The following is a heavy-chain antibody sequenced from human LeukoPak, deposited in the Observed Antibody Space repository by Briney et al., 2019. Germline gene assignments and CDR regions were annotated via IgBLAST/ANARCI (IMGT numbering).Heavy chain of an antibody. J-gene: IGHJ6*02. D-gene: IGHD3-10*01. CDR3: ARSYYYGSGSYGMDV. CDR2: IYHSGST. Sequence: PSETLSLTCAVSGGSISSSNWWSWVRQPPGKGLEWIGEIYHSGSTNYNPSLKSRVTISVDTSKNQFSLKLSSVTAADTAVYYCARSYYYGSGSYGMDVWGQGTTVTVSS. V-gene: IGHV4-4*02. CDR1: GGSISSSNW.